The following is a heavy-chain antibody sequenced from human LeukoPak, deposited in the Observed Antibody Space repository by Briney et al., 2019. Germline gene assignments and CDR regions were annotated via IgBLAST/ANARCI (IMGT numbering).Heavy chain of an antibody. CDR3: ARVGRVTQYADDY. V-gene: IGHV3-7*01. J-gene: IGHJ4*02. D-gene: IGHD5-18*01. CDR1: GFTFGSHW. Sequence: GGSLRLSCAVSGFTFGSHWMTRVRQAPGKGLEWVATIKQDGSEKYYGDSVKGRFTIFRDNAKSSLYLQMSSLRAEDTAVYYCARVGRVTQYADDYWGRGTLVTVSS. CDR2: IKQDGSEK.